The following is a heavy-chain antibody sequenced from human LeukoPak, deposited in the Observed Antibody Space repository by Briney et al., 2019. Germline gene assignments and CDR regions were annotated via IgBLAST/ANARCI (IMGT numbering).Heavy chain of an antibody. Sequence: GGSLRLSCAASGFTFTTYSINWVRQAPGKGLEWISYISGNSKTIYYADSVKGRFTISRDNAKNSLYMQMNSLRAEDTAVYYCARLGVTTTYNWFDPWGQGTLVTVSS. CDR2: ISGNSKTI. D-gene: IGHD4-11*01. J-gene: IGHJ5*02. CDR3: ARLGVTTTYNWFDP. V-gene: IGHV3-48*01. CDR1: GFTFTTYS.